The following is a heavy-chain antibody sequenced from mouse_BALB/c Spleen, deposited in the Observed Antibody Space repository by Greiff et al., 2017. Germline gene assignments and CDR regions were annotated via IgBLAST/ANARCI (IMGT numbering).Heavy chain of an antibody. CDR3: AGYGTQFAY. J-gene: IGHJ3*01. CDR2: IWAGGST. V-gene: IGHV2-9*02. CDR1: GFSLTSYG. D-gene: IGHD1-1*01. Sequence: QVQLKESGPGLVAPSQSLSITCTVSGFSLTSYGVHWVRQPPGKGLEWLGVIWAGGSTNYNSALMSRLSISKDNSKSQVFLKMNSLQTDDTAMYYCAGYGTQFAYWGQGTLVTVSA.